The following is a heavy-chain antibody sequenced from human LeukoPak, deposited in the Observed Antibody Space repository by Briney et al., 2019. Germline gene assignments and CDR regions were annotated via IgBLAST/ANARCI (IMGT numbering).Heavy chain of an antibody. CDR3: GRDSSSLGIQLWSPPLLGGGISY. CDR1: GFTYSSYA. Sequence: GGSLRLSCAASGFTYSSYAMSWVRQAPGKGLEWVANIKKDGSEQYYLDSVKGRFTISRDNAKNSLYLQMNSLRVEDTAVYYCGRDSSSLGIQLWSPPLLGGGISYWGQGALVTVSS. D-gene: IGHD5-18*01. V-gene: IGHV3-7*01. CDR2: IKKDGSEQ. J-gene: IGHJ4*02.